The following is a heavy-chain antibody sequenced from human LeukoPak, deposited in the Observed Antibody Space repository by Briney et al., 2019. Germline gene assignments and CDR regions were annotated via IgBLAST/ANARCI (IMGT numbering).Heavy chain of an antibody. CDR2: ISGSGGST. V-gene: IGHV3-23*01. Sequence: GGSLRLSCAASGFTFSSYAMSWVRQAPGKGLEWVSAISGSGGSTYYADSVKGRFTISRDNSKNTLYLQMNSLRAEDTAEYYCAKGPLTEVAGTTWDYWGQGTLVTVSS. J-gene: IGHJ4*02. D-gene: IGHD6-19*01. CDR1: GFTFSSYA. CDR3: AKGPLTEVAGTTWDY.